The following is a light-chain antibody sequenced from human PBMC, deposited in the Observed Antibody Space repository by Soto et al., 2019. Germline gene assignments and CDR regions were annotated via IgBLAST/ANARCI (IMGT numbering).Light chain of an antibody. V-gene: IGKV1-39*01. CDR1: QSISSY. CDR2: AAF. J-gene: IGKJ3*01. CDR3: QQSYSFQLT. Sequence: DIQMTQSPSSLSASVGDRVTITCRASQSISSYLNWYQQKPGKAPNLLIYAAFSLQSGVPLRFSGSGSGTHFTLTISRLQPEDIGTYFCQQSYSFQLTFGPGTKVNIK.